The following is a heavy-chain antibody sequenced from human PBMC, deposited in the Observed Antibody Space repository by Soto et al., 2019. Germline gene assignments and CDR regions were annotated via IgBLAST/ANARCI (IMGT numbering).Heavy chain of an antibody. J-gene: IGHJ6*02. CDR3: ARMPLARYGVSYGMDV. CDR2: IDWDDDK. Sequence: SGPTLVNPTQTLTLTCTFSGFSLSTSGMCVSWIRQPPGKALEWLGLIDWDDDKYYSTSLKTRLTISKDTSKNQVVLTMTNMDPVDTATYYFARMPLARYGVSYGMDVWGQGTTVTVSS. D-gene: IGHD2-8*01. CDR1: GFSLSTSGMC. V-gene: IGHV2-70*01.